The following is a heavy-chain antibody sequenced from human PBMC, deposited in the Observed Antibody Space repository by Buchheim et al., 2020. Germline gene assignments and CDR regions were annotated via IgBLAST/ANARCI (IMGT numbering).Heavy chain of an antibody. D-gene: IGHD6-6*01. CDR1: GFTFSNAW. J-gene: IGHJ4*02. CDR3: ARERVYSSSSLDY. V-gene: IGHV3-15*01. Sequence: EVQLVESGGGLVKPGGSLRLSCAASGFTFSNAWMSWVRQAPGKGLEWVGRIKSKTDGGTTDYAAPVKGRFTISRDDSKNTLYLQMNSLRAEDTAVYYCARERVYSSSSLDYWGQGTL. CDR2: IKSKTDGGTT.